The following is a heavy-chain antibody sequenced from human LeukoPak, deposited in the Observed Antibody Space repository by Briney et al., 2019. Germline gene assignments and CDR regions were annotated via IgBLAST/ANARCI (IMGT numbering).Heavy chain of an antibody. V-gene: IGHV5-51*01. CDR2: IYPGDSDP. Sequence: GESLKISCKGSGYNFTSYWIGWVRQMPGKGLEWMGIIYPGDSDPRYSPSFQGQVTISADKSISTAYLQGSSLKASDPALYYCARSYRIAAAGPLDYWGQGTLVTVSS. CDR3: ARSYRIAAAGPLDY. D-gene: IGHD6-13*01. J-gene: IGHJ4*02. CDR1: GYNFTSYW.